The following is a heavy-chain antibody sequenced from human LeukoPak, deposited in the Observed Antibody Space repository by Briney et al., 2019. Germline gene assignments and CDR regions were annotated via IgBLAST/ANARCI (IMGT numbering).Heavy chain of an antibody. Sequence: ASVKVSCKASGYTFTSYDINWVRQATGQGLEWMGWMNPNSGNTGYAQKFQGRVTMTRDTSISTAYMELSRLRSDDTAVYYCARVLVGLFFDYWGQGTLVTVSS. D-gene: IGHD1-26*01. CDR3: ARVLVGLFFDY. J-gene: IGHJ4*02. CDR1: GYTFTSYD. CDR2: MNPNSGNT. V-gene: IGHV1-8*02.